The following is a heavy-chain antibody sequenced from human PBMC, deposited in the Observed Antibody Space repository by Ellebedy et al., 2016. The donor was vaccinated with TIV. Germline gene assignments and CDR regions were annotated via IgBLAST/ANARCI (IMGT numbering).Heavy chain of an antibody. V-gene: IGHV1-3*01. CDR2: INAGNGNT. CDR1: VYTFTSYA. Sequence: AASVKVSCKASVYTFTSYAMHWVRQAPGQRLEWMGWINAGNGNTKYSQKFQGRVTITRDTSASTAYMELSSLRSEDTAVYYCARVRRDGYNYGYWGQGTLVTVSS. D-gene: IGHD5-24*01. J-gene: IGHJ4*02. CDR3: ARVRRDGYNYGY.